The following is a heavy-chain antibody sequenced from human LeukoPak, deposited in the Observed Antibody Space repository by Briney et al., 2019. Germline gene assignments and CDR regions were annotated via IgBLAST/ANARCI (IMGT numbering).Heavy chain of an antibody. CDR2: INPNSGGT. J-gene: IGHJ1*01. D-gene: IGHD6-19*01. CDR3: AREGRYSSRRPPVYFQH. V-gene: IGHV1-2*04. Sequence: ASVKVSCKASGYTFTGYYMHWVRQAPGQGLEWMGWINPNSGGTNYAQKFQGWVTMTRDTSISTAYMELSRLRSDDTAVYYCAREGRYSSRRPPVYFQHWGQGTLVTVSS. CDR1: GYTFTGYY.